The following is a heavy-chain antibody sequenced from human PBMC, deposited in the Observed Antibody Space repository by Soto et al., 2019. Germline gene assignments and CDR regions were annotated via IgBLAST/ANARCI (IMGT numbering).Heavy chain of an antibody. CDR2: IYPGDSDT. D-gene: IGHD3-10*01. J-gene: IGHJ4*02. CDR3: ARQASTSTSGISDY. CDR1: GDIFTRSW. V-gene: IGHV5-51*01. Sequence: KGPGDIFTRSWSGRVRQINGKGLEWMGLIYPGDSDTRYSPSFQGQVTISADKSINTAYLQWTSLKASDTAMYYCARQASTSTSGISDYWGQGTLVTVSS.